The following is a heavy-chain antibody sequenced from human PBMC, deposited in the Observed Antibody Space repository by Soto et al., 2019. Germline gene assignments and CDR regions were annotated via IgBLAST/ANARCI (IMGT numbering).Heavy chain of an antibody. CDR2: IYYSGST. Sequence: PSETLSLTCTVSGGSISSGGYYWSWIRQHPGKGLEWIGYIYYSGSTYYNPSLKSRVTISVDTSKNQFSLKLSSVTAADTAVYYCARDGGGNSVPYYFDYWGQGTLVTVSS. J-gene: IGHJ4*02. D-gene: IGHD2-21*02. V-gene: IGHV4-31*03. CDR1: GGSISSGGYY. CDR3: ARDGGGNSVPYYFDY.